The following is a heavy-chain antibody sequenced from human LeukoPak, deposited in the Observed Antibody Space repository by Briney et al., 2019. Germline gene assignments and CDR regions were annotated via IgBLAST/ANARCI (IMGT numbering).Heavy chain of an antibody. J-gene: IGHJ5*02. D-gene: IGHD4-11*01. Sequence: ASVKVSCKASGYTLTSYSISWVRQAPGQGVEWMGWISAYNGNTNYAQKLQGRVTMTTDTSTSTAYMELRSLRSDDTAVYYCARGEDYPNNWFDPWGQGTLVTVSS. CDR3: ARGEDYPNNWFDP. CDR1: GYTLTSYS. CDR2: ISAYNGNT. V-gene: IGHV1-18*01.